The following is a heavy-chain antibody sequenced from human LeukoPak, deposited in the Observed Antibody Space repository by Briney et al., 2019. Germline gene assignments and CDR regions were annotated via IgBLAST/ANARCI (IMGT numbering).Heavy chain of an antibody. CDR2: INHSGST. D-gene: IGHD3-10*01. Sequence: PSETLSLTCAVYGGSFSGYYLSWIRQPPGKGLEWIGEINHSGSTNYNPSLKSRVTISVDTSKNQFSLKLSSVTAADTAVYYCAREALLWFGEFNWFDPWGQGTLVTVSS. V-gene: IGHV4-34*01. CDR1: GGSFSGYY. CDR3: AREALLWFGEFNWFDP. J-gene: IGHJ5*02.